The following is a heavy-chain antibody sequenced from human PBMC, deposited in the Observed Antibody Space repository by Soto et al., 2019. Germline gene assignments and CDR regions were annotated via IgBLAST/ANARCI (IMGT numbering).Heavy chain of an antibody. J-gene: IGHJ4*02. CDR3: ARRNFDYRKDFNF. D-gene: IGHD3-9*01. CDR1: GFTFNTYA. Sequence: PGGSLRLSCAASGFTFNTYAMNWVRQAPGKGLEWISYISSSRSTIYYADSVKGRFTSSRDNAKNSLYLQMDSMRDEDTAVYYCARRNFDYRKDFNFWGPGSLVTVSS. V-gene: IGHV3-48*02. CDR2: ISSSRSTI.